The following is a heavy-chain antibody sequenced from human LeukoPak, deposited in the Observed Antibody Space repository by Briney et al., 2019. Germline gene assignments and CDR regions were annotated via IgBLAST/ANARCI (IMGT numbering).Heavy chain of an antibody. CDR2: IRSKTNKYAT. V-gene: IGHV3-73*01. CDR3: SRYRRDSDAFDM. CDR1: GLTFVASA. D-gene: IGHD1-14*01. Sequence: GGSLRLSCEASGLTFVASAVHWVRQASGKGLEWIGRIRSKTNKYATVYAASVKGRFTISRDDSKKTTYLQMNSLKTEDSALYYCSRYRRDSDAFDMWGQGTMVTVSS. J-gene: IGHJ3*02.